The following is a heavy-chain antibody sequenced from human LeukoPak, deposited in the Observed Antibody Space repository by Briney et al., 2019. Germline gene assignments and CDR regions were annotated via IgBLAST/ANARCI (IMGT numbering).Heavy chain of an antibody. J-gene: IGHJ4*02. CDR3: ARGGRVVTGRHFDY. CDR1: GGTFSSYA. D-gene: IGHD3-10*01. V-gene: IGHV1-69*04. Sequence: ASVKVSCKASGGTFSSYAISWVRQAPGQGVEWMGRIIPILGIANYAQKFQGRVTITADKSTSTAYMELSSLRSEDTAVYYCARGGRVVTGRHFDYWGQGTLVTVSS. CDR2: IIPILGIA.